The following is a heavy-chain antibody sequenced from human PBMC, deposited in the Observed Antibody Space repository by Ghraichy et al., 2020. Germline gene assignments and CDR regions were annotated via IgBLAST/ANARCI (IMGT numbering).Heavy chain of an antibody. CDR2: INHSGST. CDR3: ARGPPRSIAVAGTYFDY. J-gene: IGHJ4*02. CDR1: GGSFSGYY. D-gene: IGHD6-19*01. Sequence: SQTLSLTCAVYGGSFSGYYWSWIRQPPGKGLEWIGEINHSGSTNYNPSLKSRVTISVDTSKNQFSLKLSSVTAADTAVYYFARGPPRSIAVAGTYFDYWGQGTLVTVSS. V-gene: IGHV4-34*01.